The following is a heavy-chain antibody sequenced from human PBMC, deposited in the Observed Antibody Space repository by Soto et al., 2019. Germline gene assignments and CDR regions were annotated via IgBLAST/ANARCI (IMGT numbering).Heavy chain of an antibody. V-gene: IGHV4-34*01. CDR3: ARGGSNDWQVAFDI. Sequence: QLQQWGAGLLKPSATLSLTCVVSGGSFSTYYYNWIRQSPGKGLEWIGEINHSGINNYSPSLKSRVTMSLDTSKNQFSLKLTSVTAADTSVYYCARGGSNDWQVAFDIWGQGTMVTVSS. J-gene: IGHJ3*02. CDR1: GGSFSTYY. D-gene: IGHD3-9*01. CDR2: INHSGIN.